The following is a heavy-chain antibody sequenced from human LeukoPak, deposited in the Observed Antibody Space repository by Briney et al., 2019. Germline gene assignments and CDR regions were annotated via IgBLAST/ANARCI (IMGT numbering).Heavy chain of an antibody. CDR1: GFTFSSSW. CDR2: IKTDGSTT. J-gene: IGHJ4*02. CDR3: APPVTLLSYFDY. V-gene: IGHV3-74*01. Sequence: GGSLRLSCAVSGFTFSSSWMHWVRQAPGKGLVWVSHIKTDGSTTAYADSVKGRFTISRDNAKNTLYLQMNSLRAEDTAVYYCAPPVTLLSYFDYRGQGTLVTVSS. D-gene: IGHD4-17*01.